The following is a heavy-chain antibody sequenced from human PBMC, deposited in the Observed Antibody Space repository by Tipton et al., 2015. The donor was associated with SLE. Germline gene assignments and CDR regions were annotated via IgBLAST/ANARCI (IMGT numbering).Heavy chain of an antibody. Sequence: LRLSCTVSGGSISSYYWNWIRQPAGKGLEWIGRMFTSGSSNYNPSFQTRITLSLDTSKNQFSLRVNSVTAADTAVYYCARGGGSYYDYWGQGTLVTVSS. D-gene: IGHD1-26*01. CDR3: ARGGGSYYDY. CDR2: MFTSGSS. J-gene: IGHJ4*02. V-gene: IGHV4-4*07. CDR1: GGSISSYY.